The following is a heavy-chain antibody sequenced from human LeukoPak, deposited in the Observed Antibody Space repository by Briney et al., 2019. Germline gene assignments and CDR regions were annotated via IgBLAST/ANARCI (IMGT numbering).Heavy chain of an antibody. J-gene: IGHJ4*02. CDR2: IIPILGIA. D-gene: IGHD6-19*01. Sequence: SVKVSCKASGGTFSSYTISWVRQAPGQGREWMGRIIPILGIANYAQKFQGRVTITADKPTSTAYMEPSSLRSEDTAVYYCARDRPLAVAGDRWGQGTLVTVSS. CDR1: GGTFSSYT. V-gene: IGHV1-69*04. CDR3: ARDRPLAVAGDR.